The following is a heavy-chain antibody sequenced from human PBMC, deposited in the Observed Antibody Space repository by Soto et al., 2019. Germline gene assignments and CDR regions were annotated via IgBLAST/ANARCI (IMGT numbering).Heavy chain of an antibody. CDR2: IYYSGST. Sequence: PSETLSLTCTVSGGSISSYYWSWIRQPPGKGLEWIGYIYYSGSTNYNPSLKSRVTISVDTSKNQFSLKLSSVTAADTAVYYCARAQGGSGSNGFDPWGQGTLVTVSS. D-gene: IGHD3-10*01. J-gene: IGHJ5*02. CDR3: ARAQGGSGSNGFDP. CDR1: GGSISSYY. V-gene: IGHV4-59*01.